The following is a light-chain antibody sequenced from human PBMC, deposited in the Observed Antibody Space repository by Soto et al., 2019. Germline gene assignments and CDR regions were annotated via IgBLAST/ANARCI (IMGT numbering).Light chain of an antibody. CDR1: IRDIGIYNY. CDR3: SSFTIVSTLV. Sequence: QSALTQPASVSGTPGQSITISCTGTIRDIGIYNYVSWYQHHPDKAPKLLLYEVSNRPSGVSDRFSGSKSGNTASLTISGRQPEDEADYYCSSFTIVSTLVFGGGTKLTVL. J-gene: IGLJ3*02. V-gene: IGLV2-14*01. CDR2: EVS.